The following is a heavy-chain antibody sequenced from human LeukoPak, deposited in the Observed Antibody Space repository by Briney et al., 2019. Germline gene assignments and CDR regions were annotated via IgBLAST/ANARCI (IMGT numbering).Heavy chain of an antibody. V-gene: IGHV3-23*01. CDR3: AKDSVTTDDYYGMDV. D-gene: IGHD4-11*01. Sequence: PGGSLRLSCAASGFTFSSYAMSWVRQAPGKGLEWVSGISGSGRNTYYADSVKGRFTISRDNSKNTLYLQMNSLRAEDTAIYYCAKDSVTTDDYYGMDVWGQGTTVTVSS. CDR1: GFTFSSYA. CDR2: ISGSGRNT. J-gene: IGHJ6*02.